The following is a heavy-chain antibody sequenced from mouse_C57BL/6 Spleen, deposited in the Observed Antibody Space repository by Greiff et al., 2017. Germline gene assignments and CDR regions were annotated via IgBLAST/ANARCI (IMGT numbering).Heavy chain of an antibody. CDR2: INYDGSST. CDR1: GFTFSDYY. J-gene: IGHJ2*01. Sequence: EVMLVESEGGLVQPGSSMKLSCTASGFTFSDYYMAWVRQVPEKGLEWVANINYDGSSTYYLDSLKSRFIISRDNAKNILYLQMSSLKSEDTATYYCARGGNYYDDWGQGTTPTVSS. CDR3: ARGGNYYDD. V-gene: IGHV5-16*01.